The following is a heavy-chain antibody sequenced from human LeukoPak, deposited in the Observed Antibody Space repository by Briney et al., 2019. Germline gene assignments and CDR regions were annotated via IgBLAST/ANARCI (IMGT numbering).Heavy chain of an antibody. CDR2: ISYTEST. D-gene: IGHD6-13*01. CDR1: GGSISSDY. V-gene: IGHV4-59*01. Sequence: PSETLSLTCTVSGGSISSDYWSWIRQAPGKGLEWIGYISYTESTNYNPSLKSRVTISVDMSKRQFSLKLSSVTAADTAVYYCARRIASSGKGFDYWGQGTLVTVSS. CDR3: ARRIASSGKGFDY. J-gene: IGHJ4*02.